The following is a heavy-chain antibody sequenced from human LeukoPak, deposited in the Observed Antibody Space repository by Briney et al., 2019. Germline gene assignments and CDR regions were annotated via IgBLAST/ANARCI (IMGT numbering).Heavy chain of an antibody. D-gene: IGHD3-16*02. J-gene: IGHJ5*02. V-gene: IGHV4-61*02. CDR3: ARGLGFMITFGGVIVSWFDP. Sequence: SETLSLTCTVSGGSISSGSYYWSWIRQPAGKGLEWIGRIYTSGSTNYNPSLKSRVTISVDTSKNQFSLKLSSVTAADTAVYYCARGLGFMITFGGVIVSWFDPWGQGTLVTVSS. CDR1: GGSISSGSYY. CDR2: IYTSGST.